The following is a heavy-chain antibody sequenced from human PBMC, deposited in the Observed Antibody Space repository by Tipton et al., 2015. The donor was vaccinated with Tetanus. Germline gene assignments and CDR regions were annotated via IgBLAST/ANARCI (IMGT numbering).Heavy chain of an antibody. CDR3: ARLYSYGSLYWFDP. V-gene: IGHV4-61*01. CDR1: GGSVSSGSYY. Sequence: GLVKPSETLSLTCTVSGGSVSSGSYYWSWIRHPPGKGLEWIGYIYYSGSTNYNPSPKSRVTISVDTSKGQFSLKLRPVTAADTAVYYCARLYSYGSLYWFDPWGQGSLVTVSS. CDR2: IYYSGST. D-gene: IGHD5-18*01. J-gene: IGHJ5*02.